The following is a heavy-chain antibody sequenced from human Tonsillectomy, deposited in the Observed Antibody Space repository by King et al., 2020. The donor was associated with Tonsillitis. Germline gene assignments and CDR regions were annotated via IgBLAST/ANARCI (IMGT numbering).Heavy chain of an antibody. CDR3: VVGLFSSTSADAVDI. CDR2: IYYSGST. CDR1: GGPISSGGYY. D-gene: IGHD2-2*01. J-gene: IGHJ3*02. Sequence: VQLQESGPGLVKPSQTLSLTCKVSGGPISSGGYYWSWIRQHPGKGLEWIGYIYYSGSTYYNPSLKSRVTISVDTSKNHFSLKLSSLTAADTAVYYCVVGLFSSTSADAVDIWGQGTLVAVSS. V-gene: IGHV4-31*03.